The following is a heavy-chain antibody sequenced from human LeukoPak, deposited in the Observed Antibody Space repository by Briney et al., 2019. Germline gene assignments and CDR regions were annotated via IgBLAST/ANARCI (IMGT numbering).Heavy chain of an antibody. D-gene: IGHD3-10*01. J-gene: IGHJ4*02. CDR3: ASPRGMVRGVSYFDY. V-gene: IGHV4-39*01. CDR2: IYYTGST. CDR1: GDSFSSSRYS. Sequence: SETLSLTCTVSGDSFSSSRYSWGWIRQPPGKGLEWIGSIYYTGSTYYNPSLKSRVTISVDTSKNQFSLKLTSVTAADTAVYYCASPRGMVRGVSYFDYWGQGTLVTVSS.